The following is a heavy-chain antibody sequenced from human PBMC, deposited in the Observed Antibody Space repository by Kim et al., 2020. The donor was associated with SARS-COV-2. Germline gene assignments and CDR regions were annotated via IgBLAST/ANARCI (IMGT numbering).Heavy chain of an antibody. CDR3: ARVQGYYYDIPTGNWYFDL. CDR1: GFTFDDYG. D-gene: IGHD3-22*01. V-gene: IGHV3-20*01. J-gene: IGHJ2*01. Sequence: GGSLRLSCAASGFTFDDYGMSWVRQAPGKGLEWVSGINWNGGSTGYADSVKGRFTISRDNAKNSLYLQMNSLRAEDTALYHCARVQGYYYDIPTGNWYFDLWGRGTLVTVSS. CDR2: INWNGGST.